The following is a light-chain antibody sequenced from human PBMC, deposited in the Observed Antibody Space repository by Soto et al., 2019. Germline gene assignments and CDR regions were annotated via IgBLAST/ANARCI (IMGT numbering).Light chain of an antibody. J-gene: IGLJ2*01. CDR2: DVS. CDR3: SSYTSSSTLV. Sequence: QSALTQPASVSGSPGQSITISCTGTSSDVGGYNYVSWYQQHPGKAPKLMIYDVSNRPSGVSNRFSGSKSGNTAFLTISGRQAEDDADYYCSSYTSSSTLVFGGGTKLTVL. CDR1: SSDVGGYNY. V-gene: IGLV2-14*01.